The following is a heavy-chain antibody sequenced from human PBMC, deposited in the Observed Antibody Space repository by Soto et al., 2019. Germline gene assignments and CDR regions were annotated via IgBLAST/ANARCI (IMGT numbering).Heavy chain of an antibody. J-gene: IGHJ6*02. D-gene: IGHD1-26*01. Sequence: QSGGSLRLSCAASGFTFSSYGMHWVRQAPGKGLEWVAVISYDGSNKYYADSVKGRSTISRDNSKNTLYLQMNSLRAEDTAVYYCAKDVVVGATTGLGDYYYYYGMDVWGQGTTVTVSS. CDR2: ISYDGSNK. V-gene: IGHV3-30*18. CDR3: AKDVVVGATTGLGDYYYYYGMDV. CDR1: GFTFSSYG.